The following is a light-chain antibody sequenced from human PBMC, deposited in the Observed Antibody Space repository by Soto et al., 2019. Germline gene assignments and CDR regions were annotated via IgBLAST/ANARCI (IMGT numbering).Light chain of an antibody. J-gene: IGKJ2*01. V-gene: IGKV3-15*01. CDR3: QQYNNWPPVYT. CDR2: GAS. CDR1: QSVSSN. Sequence: EIVMTQSPATLSVSPGERVTLSCRASQSVSSNLAWYQQKPGQAPRLLIYGASTRATGIPARFSGSGSGTEFTLTISSLQSEDSAVYYCQQYNNWPPVYTFGQGTKLEIK.